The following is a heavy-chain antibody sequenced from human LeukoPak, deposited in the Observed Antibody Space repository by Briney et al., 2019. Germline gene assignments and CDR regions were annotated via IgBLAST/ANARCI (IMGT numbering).Heavy chain of an antibody. Sequence: PSETLSLTCTVPGGSISSGDYYWSWIRQPPGKGLEWIGYIYYSGSTYYNPSLKSRVTISVDTSKNQFSLKLSSVTAADTAVYYCARDVDIDDGMDVWGQGTTVTVSS. CDR3: ARDVDIDDGMDV. J-gene: IGHJ6*02. D-gene: IGHD2-2*03. CDR1: GGSISSGDYY. V-gene: IGHV4-30-4*01. CDR2: IYYSGST.